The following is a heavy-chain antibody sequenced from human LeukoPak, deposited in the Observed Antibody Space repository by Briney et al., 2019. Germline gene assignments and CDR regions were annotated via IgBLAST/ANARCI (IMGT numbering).Heavy chain of an antibody. CDR3: ARDLRTVTGYFDY. CDR1: GFTFSSYS. J-gene: IGHJ4*02. D-gene: IGHD4-17*01. V-gene: IGHV3-21*01. CDR2: ISSSSSYI. Sequence: GGSLRLSCAASGFTFSSYSMNWVRQAPGKGLEWVSSISSSSSYIYYADSVKGRFTISRDNAKNSLYLQMNSLRAEYTAVYYCARDLRTVTGYFDYWGQGTLVTVSS.